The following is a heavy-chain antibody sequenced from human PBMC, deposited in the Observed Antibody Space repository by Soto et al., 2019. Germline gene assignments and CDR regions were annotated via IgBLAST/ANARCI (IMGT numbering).Heavy chain of an antibody. CDR1: GFTFSSYG. J-gene: IGHJ4*02. Sequence: QVQLVESGGGVVQPGRSLRLSCAASGFTFSSYGMHWVRQAPGKGLEWVAVISYDGSNKYYADSVKGRFTISRDNSKNTLYLQMNSLRTEDTALYYCAKDAPPPTILMYYFDYWGQGTLVTVSS. CDR2: ISYDGSNK. CDR3: AKDAPPPTILMYYFDY. V-gene: IGHV3-30*18. D-gene: IGHD3-3*01.